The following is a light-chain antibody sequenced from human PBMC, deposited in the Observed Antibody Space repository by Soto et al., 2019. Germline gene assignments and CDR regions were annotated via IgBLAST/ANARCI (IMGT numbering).Light chain of an antibody. CDR2: AAS. V-gene: IGKV1-39*01. CDR1: QSVTTY. J-gene: IGKJ4*01. Sequence: DIQLTQSPSSLSASVGDRVTITCRASQSVTTYLNWYQQKPGKAPKLLISAASSLRDGVPSRFSGSGSGTVFTLTINSLHPEDFATYYCQQSFSDPPLSFGGGTLVEVK. CDR3: QQSFSDPPLS.